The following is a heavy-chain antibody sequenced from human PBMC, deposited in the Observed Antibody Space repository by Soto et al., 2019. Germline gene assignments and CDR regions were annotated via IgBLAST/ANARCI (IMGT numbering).Heavy chain of an antibody. J-gene: IGHJ4*02. D-gene: IGHD3-16*02. CDR3: ARDVYMSVYDYVWGSYRWGFFDY. Sequence: PVGSLRLSCAASGFTFSSYAMHWVRQAPGKGLERVAVISYDGSNKYYADSVKGRFTISRDNAKNSLYLQMNSLRAEDTAVYYCARDVYMSVYDYVWGSYRWGFFDYWGQGTLVTVSS. V-gene: IGHV3-30-3*01. CDR1: GFTFSSYA. CDR2: ISYDGSNK.